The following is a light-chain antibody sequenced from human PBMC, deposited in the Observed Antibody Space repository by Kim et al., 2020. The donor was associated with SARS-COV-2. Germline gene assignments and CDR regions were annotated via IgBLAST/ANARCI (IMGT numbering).Light chain of an antibody. J-gene: IGLJ1*01. Sequence: QSVLTQPPSVSGAPGQRVTISCTGSSSNIGAGYDVHWYQQLPGTAPKLLIYGNRNRPSGAPDRFSGSKSGTSASPAITGLQAEDEADYYCQSYDSSLSGSYVFGTGTKVTVL. CDR2: GNR. CDR3: QSYDSSLSGSYV. CDR1: SSNIGAGYD. V-gene: IGLV1-40*01.